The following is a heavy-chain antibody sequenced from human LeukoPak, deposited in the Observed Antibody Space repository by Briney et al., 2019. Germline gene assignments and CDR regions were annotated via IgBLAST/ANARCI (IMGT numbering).Heavy chain of an antibody. D-gene: IGHD3-10*01. J-gene: IGHJ3*02. V-gene: IGHV1-18*01. Sequence: ASVKVSCKASGYAFTSYGISWVRQAPGQGLEWMGWISAYNGNTNYAQKLQGGVTMTTDTSTSTAYMELRSLRSDDTAVYYCARDIGEGIPRYAFDIWGQGTMVTVSS. CDR1: GYAFTSYG. CDR2: ISAYNGNT. CDR3: ARDIGEGIPRYAFDI.